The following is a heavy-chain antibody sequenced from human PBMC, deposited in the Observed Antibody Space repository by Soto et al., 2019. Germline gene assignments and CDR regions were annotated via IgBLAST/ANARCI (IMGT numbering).Heavy chain of an antibody. CDR1: GGSISSYY. D-gene: IGHD2-2*01. Sequence: SETLSLTCTVSGGSISSYYWSWIRQPPGKGLEWIAYIYYSGSTNYNPSLKSRVTISVDTSKNQFSLKLSSVTAADTAVYYFARQSHSYCSSGRCYDEAFVIWGQGTKVTVSS. CDR2: IYYSGST. CDR3: ARQSHSYCSSGRCYDEAFVI. J-gene: IGHJ3*02. V-gene: IGHV4-59*08.